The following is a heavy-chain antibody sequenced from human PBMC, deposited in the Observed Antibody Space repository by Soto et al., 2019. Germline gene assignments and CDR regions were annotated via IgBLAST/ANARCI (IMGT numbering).Heavy chain of an antibody. D-gene: IGHD4-17*01. Sequence: QVQLVESGGGVVQPGRSLRLSCAASGFTFSSYAMHWVRQAPGKGLEWVAVISYDGSNKYYADSVKGRFTISRDNSKNTLYLQMHSLRAEDTAVYYCARVPTVVTTAYYLDYWGQGTLVTVSS. J-gene: IGHJ4*02. CDR3: ARVPTVVTTAYYLDY. V-gene: IGHV3-30-3*01. CDR2: ISYDGSNK. CDR1: GFTFSSYA.